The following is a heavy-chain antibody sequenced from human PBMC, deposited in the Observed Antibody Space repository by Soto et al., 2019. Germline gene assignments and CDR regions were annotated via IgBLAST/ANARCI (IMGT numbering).Heavy chain of an antibody. D-gene: IGHD4-17*01. CDR2: IYYSGST. CDR1: VGSISSYY. J-gene: IGHJ4*02. Sequence: SDTLALTCTVSVGSISSYYWRWIRQPPGKGLEWIGYIYYSGSTNYNPSLKSRVTISVDTSKNQFSLKLSSVTAADTAVYYCARDFGGYSGDSIFDYWGQGTLVTVSS. CDR3: ARDFGGYSGDSIFDY. V-gene: IGHV4-59*01.